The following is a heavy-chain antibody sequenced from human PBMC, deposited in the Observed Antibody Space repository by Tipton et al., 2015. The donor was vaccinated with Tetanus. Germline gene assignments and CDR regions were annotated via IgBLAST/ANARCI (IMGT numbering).Heavy chain of an antibody. Sequence: QSGPEVKKPGSSVKVSCKASGDTFSSYAISWMRQAPGQGLEWMGGIIPVFGTITYAQRFQGRLSITADKSTNTAYMELSRLTSEDTAVYYCARSRGGTRVYYAIAFWGQGTLVTVSS. CDR3: ARSRGGTRVYYAIAF. CDR1: GDTFSSYA. D-gene: IGHD3-22*01. V-gene: IGHV1-69*06. CDR2: IIPVFGTI. J-gene: IGHJ4*02.